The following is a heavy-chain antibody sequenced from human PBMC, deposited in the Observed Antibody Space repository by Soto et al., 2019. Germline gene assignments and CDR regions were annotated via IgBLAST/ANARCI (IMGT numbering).Heavy chain of an antibody. CDR1: GGSISSGAYY. D-gene: IGHD3-22*01. V-gene: IGHV4-30-4*01. Sequence: PSETLSLTCTVSGGSISSGAYYWSWIRQPPGKGLEWVGYIYYSGSTYYNPSLKSRVTISVDTSKNQFSLKLSSVTAADTAVYYCARVHDYYDSSGYYYVEYFDYWGQGTLLTVSS. J-gene: IGHJ4*02. CDR2: IYYSGST. CDR3: ARVHDYYDSSGYYYVEYFDY.